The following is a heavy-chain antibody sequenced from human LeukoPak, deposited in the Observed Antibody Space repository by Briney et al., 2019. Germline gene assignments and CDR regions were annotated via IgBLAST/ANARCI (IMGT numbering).Heavy chain of an antibody. CDR2: ISSSSSYI. V-gene: IGHV3-21*01. CDR1: GFTFSSYS. Sequence: PGGSLRLSXAASGFTFSSYSTNWVRQAPGKGLEWVSSISSSSSYIYYADSVKGRFTISRDNAKNSLYLQMNSLRAEDTAVYYCARDSGSGWIDYWGQGTLVTVSS. J-gene: IGHJ4*02. CDR3: ARDSGSGWIDY. D-gene: IGHD6-19*01.